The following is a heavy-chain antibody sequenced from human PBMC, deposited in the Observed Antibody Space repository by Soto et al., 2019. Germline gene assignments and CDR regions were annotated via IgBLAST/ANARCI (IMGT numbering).Heavy chain of an antibody. V-gene: IGHV1-3*01. CDR2: INAGNGNT. D-gene: IGHD2-2*01. CDR1: GYTFTSYA. J-gene: IGHJ5*02. Sequence: QVPLVQSGAEVKKPGASVKVSCKASGYTFTSYAMHWVRQAPGQRLEWMGWINAGNGNTKYSQKFQGRVTITRDTSASTAYMELSSLRSEDTAVYYCASSPSVGYCSSTSCYGWFDPWGQGTLVTVSS. CDR3: ASSPSVGYCSSTSCYGWFDP.